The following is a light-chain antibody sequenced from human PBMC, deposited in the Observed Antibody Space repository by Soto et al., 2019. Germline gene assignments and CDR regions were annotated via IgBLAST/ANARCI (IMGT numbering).Light chain of an antibody. Sequence: IVLTQSPGTLSLSPGERATLSCRASQSVYSDFLAWYQQKPGQAPRLLIYGASTRATGIPARFSGSGSGTEFTLTISSLQSEDFAVYYCQQYNNWPPWTFGQGTKVEIK. CDR3: QQYNNWPPWT. CDR2: GAS. CDR1: QSVYSD. V-gene: IGKV3-15*01. J-gene: IGKJ1*01.